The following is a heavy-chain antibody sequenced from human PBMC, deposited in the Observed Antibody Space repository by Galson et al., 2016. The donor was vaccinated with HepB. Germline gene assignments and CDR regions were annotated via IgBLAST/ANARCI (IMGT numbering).Heavy chain of an antibody. V-gene: IGHV3-30*18. CDR2: ISFDGSYK. Sequence: SLRLSCAASGFTFSNYAMHWVRQAPGKGLEWVAVISFDGSYKYYADSVKGRFTISSDNSKNTIYLQMSSLRAEDTAVYYCAKTTAMVAYYYYGMDVWGKGTTVTVSS. D-gene: IGHD5-18*01. CDR1: GFTFSNYA. CDR3: AKTTAMVAYYYYGMDV. J-gene: IGHJ6*04.